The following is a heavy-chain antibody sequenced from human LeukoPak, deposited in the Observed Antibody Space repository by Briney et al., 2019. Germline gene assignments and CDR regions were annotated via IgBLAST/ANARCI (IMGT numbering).Heavy chain of an antibody. D-gene: IGHD3-22*01. Sequence: PGGSLRLSRAASGFIFSSTWMSWVRQAPGRGLEWVGRIKSKTDGGTTDYAAPVKGRFIISRDDSKNTLYLQMNSLKTEDTAVYYCTTAIEDYFDNSGYYYFDYWGQGTLVTVSS. CDR2: IKSKTDGGTT. V-gene: IGHV3-15*01. CDR1: GFIFSSTW. J-gene: IGHJ4*02. CDR3: TTAIEDYFDNSGYYYFDY.